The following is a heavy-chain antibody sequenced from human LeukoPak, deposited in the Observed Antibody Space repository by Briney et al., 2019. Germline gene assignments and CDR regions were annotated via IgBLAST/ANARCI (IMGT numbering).Heavy chain of an antibody. CDR3: ARESISGHRDFDY. V-gene: IGHV3-48*01. D-gene: IGHD1-26*01. J-gene: IGHJ4*02. CDR2: ISSGSRTI. CDR1: GFTFSSYS. Sequence: HAGGSLRLSCAASGFTFSSYSMNWLRQAPGKGLEWLSYISSGSRTIYYADSVKGRFTVSRDNAKSSLYLQMNSLRAEDTAVYYCARESISGHRDFDYWGQGALVTVSS.